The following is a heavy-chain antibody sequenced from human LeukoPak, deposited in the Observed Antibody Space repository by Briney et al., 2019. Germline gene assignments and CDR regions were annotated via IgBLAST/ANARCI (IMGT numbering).Heavy chain of an antibody. CDR2: IYYSGST. J-gene: IGHJ4*02. V-gene: IGHV4-39*01. CDR3: ASYIVVVPAARGPLDY. Sequence: SETLSLTCTVSGGSISSNSYFWGWIRQPPGKGLEWIGSIYYSGSTYYNPSLKSRVTISVDTSKNQFSLKLSSVTAADTAVYYCASYIVVVPAARGPLDYWGQGTLVTVSS. CDR1: GGSISSNSYF. D-gene: IGHD2-2*01.